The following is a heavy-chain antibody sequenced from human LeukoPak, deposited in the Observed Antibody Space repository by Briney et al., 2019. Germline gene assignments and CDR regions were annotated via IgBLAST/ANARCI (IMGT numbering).Heavy chain of an antibody. V-gene: IGHV4-34*01. J-gene: IGHJ5*02. CDR2: INHSGST. D-gene: IGHD3-16*01. CDR1: GGSFSGYY. CDR3: ARLGARGNWFDP. Sequence: SGTLSLTCAVYGGSFSGYYWSWIRQPPGKGLEWIGEINHSGSTNYNPSLKSRVTISVDTSKNQFSLKLSSVTAADTAVYYCARLGARGNWFDPWGQGTLVTVSS.